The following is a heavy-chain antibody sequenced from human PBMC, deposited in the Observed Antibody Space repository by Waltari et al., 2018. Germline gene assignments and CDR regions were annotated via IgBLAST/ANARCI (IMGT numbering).Heavy chain of an antibody. Sequence: EVQLVESGGGLIQPGGSLRLSCAASGFTVSSNYMSWVRKAPGKGLEWVSVIYSGGSTYYADSVKGRFTISRDNSKNTLYLQMNSLRAEDTAVYYCAREGYDSSGYYHNDYYYGMDVWGQGTTVTVSS. D-gene: IGHD3-22*01. J-gene: IGHJ6*02. CDR3: AREGYDSSGYYHNDYYYGMDV. CDR2: IYSGGST. CDR1: GFTVSSNY. V-gene: IGHV3-53*01.